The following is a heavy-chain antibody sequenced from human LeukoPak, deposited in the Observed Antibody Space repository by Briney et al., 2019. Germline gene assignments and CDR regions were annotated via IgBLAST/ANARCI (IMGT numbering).Heavy chain of an antibody. D-gene: IGHD3-22*01. CDR1: GFIFSNYE. Sequence: PGGSLRLSCAASGFIFSNYEMNWVRQAPGKGLEWVSYISSSGGSLYADSVKGRFTISRDNSKNSLYLQMNSLRTEDTALYYCAKDKYYYDSSGNFDYWGQGTLVTVSS. CDR2: ISSSGGSL. V-gene: IGHV3-48*03. CDR3: AKDKYYYDSSGNFDY. J-gene: IGHJ4*02.